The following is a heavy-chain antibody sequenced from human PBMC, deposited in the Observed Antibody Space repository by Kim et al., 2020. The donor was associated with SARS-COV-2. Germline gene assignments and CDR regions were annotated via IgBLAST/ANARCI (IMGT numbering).Heavy chain of an antibody. Sequence: SETLSLTCAVYGGSFSGYYWSWIRQPPGKGLEWIGEINHSGSTNYNPSLKSRVTISVDTSKNQFSLKLSSVTAADTAVYYCARLRLQLKIISPFDYWGQG. CDR2: INHSGST. CDR1: GGSFSGYY. J-gene: IGHJ4*02. D-gene: IGHD5-12*01. CDR3: ARLRLQLKIISPFDY. V-gene: IGHV4-34*01.